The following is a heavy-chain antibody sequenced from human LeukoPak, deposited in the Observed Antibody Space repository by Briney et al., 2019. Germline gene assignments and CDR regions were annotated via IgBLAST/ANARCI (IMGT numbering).Heavy chain of an antibody. D-gene: IGHD4-17*01. Sequence: SETLSLTCTVSGGSISSYYWSWIRQPPGKGLEWIGYIYYSGSTNYNPSLKSRVTISVDTSKNQFSLKLSSVTAADTAVYYCARHDAHYGDYPALYYFDYWGQGTLVTVSS. V-gene: IGHV4-59*08. CDR1: GGSISSYY. CDR2: IYYSGST. CDR3: ARHDAHYGDYPALYYFDY. J-gene: IGHJ4*02.